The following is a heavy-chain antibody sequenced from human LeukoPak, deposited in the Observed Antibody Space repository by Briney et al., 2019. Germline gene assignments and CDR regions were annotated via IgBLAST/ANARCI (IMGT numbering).Heavy chain of an antibody. CDR3: AREVFTMVRGVINWFDP. CDR2: IYISGST. CDR1: GGSISSYY. Sequence: PSETLSLTCTVSGGSISSYYWSWIRQTAGKGLEWIGRIYISGSTNYNPSLKSRVTMSLDTSKNRFSLQLSSVTAADTAVYYCAREVFTMVRGVINWFDPWGQGTLVTVSS. J-gene: IGHJ5*02. V-gene: IGHV4-4*07. D-gene: IGHD3-10*01.